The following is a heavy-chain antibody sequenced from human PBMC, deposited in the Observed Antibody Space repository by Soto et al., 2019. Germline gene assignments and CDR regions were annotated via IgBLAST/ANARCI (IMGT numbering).Heavy chain of an antibody. CDR2: ISTDNGFT. CDR1: GYTFTNYG. D-gene: IGHD6-19*01. V-gene: IGHV1-18*01. J-gene: IGHJ3*01. Sequence: QVQLVQSGAEVKRTGASVKVSCKASGYTFTNYGISWVRQAPGQGLDWMGWISTDNGFTNTAQKVQGRVTMTTDTSTTTADMELESLRSDDTAVYYCARVRGTSMTVDGGAFDPWGQGTVVTVSS. CDR3: ARVRGTSMTVDGGAFDP.